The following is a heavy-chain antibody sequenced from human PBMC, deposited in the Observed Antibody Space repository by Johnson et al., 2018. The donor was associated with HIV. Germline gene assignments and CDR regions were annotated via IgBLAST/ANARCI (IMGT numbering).Heavy chain of an antibody. CDR1: GFTFSSYG. V-gene: IGHV3-30*19. CDR2: IWYDGSNK. J-gene: IGHJ3*02. CDR3: ARVPNDAFDI. Sequence: QVQLVESGGGVVQPGRSLRLSCAASGFTFSSYGMQWVRQAPGKGLEWVAVIWYDGSNKYYADSVKGRFTVSRDNSKNTLYLQMNSLRAEDTAVYYCARVPNDAFDIWGQGTMVTVSS.